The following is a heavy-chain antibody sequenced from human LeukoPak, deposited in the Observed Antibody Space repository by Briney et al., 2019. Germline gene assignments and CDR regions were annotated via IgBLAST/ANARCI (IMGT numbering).Heavy chain of an antibody. Sequence: GGSLRLSCAASGFTFSSYAMSWVRQAPGKGLEGVSAISGSGGSTYYADSVKGRFTIYRDNSKNTLYLQMNSLRAEDTAVYFCVSLGYSSSSVRYWGQGTLVTVSS. J-gene: IGHJ4*02. V-gene: IGHV3-23*01. D-gene: IGHD6-6*01. CDR2: ISGSGGST. CDR1: GFTFSSYA. CDR3: VSLGYSSSSVRY.